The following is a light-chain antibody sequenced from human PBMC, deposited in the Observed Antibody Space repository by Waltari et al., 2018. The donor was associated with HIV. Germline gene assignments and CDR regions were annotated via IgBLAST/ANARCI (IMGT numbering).Light chain of an antibody. J-gene: IGLJ2*01. Sequence: QSALTQTASVSGSPGQSITISCTGTSSDVGGYDHVSWYQQHPGKAPKLVMYEVYKRPSVISHRFSGSKSGNTASLTISGVQAEDEADYFCSSYTSSNTLVFGGGTKVTVL. CDR2: EVY. V-gene: IGLV2-14*01. CDR3: SSYTSSNTLV. CDR1: SSDVGGYDH.